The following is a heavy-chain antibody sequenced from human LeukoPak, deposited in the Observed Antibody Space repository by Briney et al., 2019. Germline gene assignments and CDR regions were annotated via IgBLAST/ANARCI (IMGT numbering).Heavy chain of an antibody. J-gene: IGHJ4*02. CDR2: ISGSGGST. CDR3: ARAENIAAAGLYYFDY. CDR1: GFTFSSYA. D-gene: IGHD6-13*01. Sequence: GGSLRLSCAASGFTFSSYAMSWVRRAPGKGLEWVSAISGSGGSTYYADSVKGRFTISRDNSKNTLYLQMNSLRAEDTAVYYCARAENIAAAGLYYFDYWGQGTLVTVSS. V-gene: IGHV3-23*01.